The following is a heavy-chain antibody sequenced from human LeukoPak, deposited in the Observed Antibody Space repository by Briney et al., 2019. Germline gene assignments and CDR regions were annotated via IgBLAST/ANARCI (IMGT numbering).Heavy chain of an antibody. J-gene: IGHJ6*04. V-gene: IGHV3-30*04. CDR2: ISYDGSNK. CDR1: GFTFSSYA. CDR3: ARDGERGYSYGYTIGV. D-gene: IGHD5-18*01. Sequence: PGGSLRLSCAASGFTFSSYAMHWVRQAPGKGLEWGAVISYDGSNKYYADSVKGRFTISRDNSKNTLYLQMNSLRAEDTAVYYCARDGERGYSYGYTIGVWGKGTTVTVSS.